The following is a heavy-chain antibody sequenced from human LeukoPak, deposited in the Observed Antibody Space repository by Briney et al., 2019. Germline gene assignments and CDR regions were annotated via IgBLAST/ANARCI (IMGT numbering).Heavy chain of an antibody. CDR2: ISAYNGNT. CDR3: ARTSHDYDILTGYYLYYYYYMDV. Sequence: ASVKVSCKASGYTFTSYGISWVRQAPGQGLEWMGWISAYNGNTNYAQKLQGRVTMTTDTSTSTAYMELSSLRSEDTAVYYCARTSHDYDILTGYYLYYYYYMDVWGKGTTVTISS. J-gene: IGHJ6*03. D-gene: IGHD3-9*01. CDR1: GYTFTSYG. V-gene: IGHV1-18*01.